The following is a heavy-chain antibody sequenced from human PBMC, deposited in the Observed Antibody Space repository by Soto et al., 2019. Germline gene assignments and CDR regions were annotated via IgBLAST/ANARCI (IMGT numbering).Heavy chain of an antibody. J-gene: IGHJ5*02. D-gene: IGHD3-22*01. CDR3: ARDLDRYYYDSSGYLNWFDP. V-gene: IGHV1-69*13. CDR1: GGTFSSYA. CDR2: IIPIFGTA. Sequence: RASVKVSCKASGGTFSSYAISWVRQAPGQGLEWMGGIIPIFGTANYAQKFQGRVTITADESTSTAYMELSSLRSEDTAVYYCARDLDRYYYDSSGYLNWFDPWGQGTLVTVSS.